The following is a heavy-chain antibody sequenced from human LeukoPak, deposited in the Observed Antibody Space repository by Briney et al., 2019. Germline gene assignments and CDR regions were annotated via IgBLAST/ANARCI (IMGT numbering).Heavy chain of an antibody. CDR1: GFTFSRNV. Sequence: PGGSLRLSCAASGFTFSRNVMHWVRQAPGKGLEWVALISYDGNNKFYADSVKGRSTISRDNSRNTLYLQMNSLRGEDAAVYSCARGGIPTGPYYYFYYMDVWGKGTAATVSS. D-gene: IGHD3-10*01. CDR3: ARGGIPTGPYYYFYYMDV. J-gene: IGHJ6*03. CDR2: ISYDGNNK. V-gene: IGHV3-30*01.